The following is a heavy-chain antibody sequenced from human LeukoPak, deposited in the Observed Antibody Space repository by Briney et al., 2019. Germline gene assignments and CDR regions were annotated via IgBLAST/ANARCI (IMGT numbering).Heavy chain of an antibody. D-gene: IGHD3-10*01. CDR2: IIPILGIA. CDR1: GGTFSSYA. CDR3: AREWRRRGVTIDY. J-gene: IGHJ4*02. Sequence: GASVKVSCKASGGTFSSYAISWVRQAPGQGLEWMGRIIPILGIANYAQKFQGRVTITADKSTSTAYMELSSPRSEDTAVYYCAREWRRRGVTIDYWGQGTLVTVSS. V-gene: IGHV1-69*04.